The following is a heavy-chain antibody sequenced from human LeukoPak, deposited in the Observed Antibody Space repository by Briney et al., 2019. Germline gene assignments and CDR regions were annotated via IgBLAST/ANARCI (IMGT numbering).Heavy chain of an antibody. CDR3: ARSPSIVGAGDDAFDI. CDR2: IIPIFDTA. V-gene: IGHV1-69*05. Sequence: ASVKVSCKASGGTFSSYAISWVRQAPGQGLEWMGRIIPIFDTANYAQKFQGRVTITTDESTSTAYMELSSLRSEDTAVYYCARSPSIVGAGDDAFDIWGQGTMVTVSS. D-gene: IGHD1-26*01. CDR1: GGTFSSYA. J-gene: IGHJ3*02.